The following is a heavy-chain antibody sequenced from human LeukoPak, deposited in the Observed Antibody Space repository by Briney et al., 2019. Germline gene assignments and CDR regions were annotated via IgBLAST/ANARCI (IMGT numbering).Heavy chain of an antibody. V-gene: IGHV4-59*01. J-gene: IGHJ4*02. D-gene: IGHD1-26*01. CDR3: ARGGSGSLIDY. Sequence: SSETLSLTCTVSGGSISSYYWSWIRQPPGKGLEWIGYIYYSGSTNYNPSLKSRVTISVDTSKNQFSLKLSSVTAADTAVYYCARGGSGSLIDYWGQGTLVTVSS. CDR2: IYYSGST. CDR1: GGSISSYY.